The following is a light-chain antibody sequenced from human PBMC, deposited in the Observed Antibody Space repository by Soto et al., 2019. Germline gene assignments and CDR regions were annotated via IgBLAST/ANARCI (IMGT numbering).Light chain of an antibody. CDR3: QQYYSYPLP. J-gene: IGKJ1*01. Sequence: AIRMTQSPSSLSASTGDRVTITCRASQGISSYLAWYQQKPGKAPKLLIYAASTLQSGVPSRFSGSGSGTDFTLTISCLQSEDFATYYCQQYYSYPLPFGQGTKVEIK. CDR1: QGISSY. CDR2: AAS. V-gene: IGKV1-8*01.